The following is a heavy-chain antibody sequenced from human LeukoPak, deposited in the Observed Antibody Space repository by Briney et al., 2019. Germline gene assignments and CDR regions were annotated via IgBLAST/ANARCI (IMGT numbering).Heavy chain of an antibody. CDR1: GGSISSSSYY. CDR3: ARGYSSGWYYFDY. Sequence: SETLSLTCTVSGGSISSSSYYWGWIRQPPGKGLEWIGSIYYSGSTYYNLSLKSRVTISVDTSKNQFSLKLSSVTAADTAVYYCARGYSSGWYYFDYWGQGTLVTVSS. J-gene: IGHJ4*02. V-gene: IGHV4-39*07. D-gene: IGHD6-19*01. CDR2: IYYSGST.